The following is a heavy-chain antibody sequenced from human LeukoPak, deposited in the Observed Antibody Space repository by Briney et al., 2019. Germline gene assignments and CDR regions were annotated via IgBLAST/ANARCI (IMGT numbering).Heavy chain of an antibody. V-gene: IGHV3-23*01. Sequence: TGGSLRLSCAASGFTLSSYAMSWVRQAPGKGLEWVSAISGSGGSTYYADSVKGRFTISRDNSKNTLYLQMNSLRAEDTAVYYCATRGGDIVVVPAAPPPSFDYWGQGTLVTVSS. J-gene: IGHJ4*02. D-gene: IGHD2-2*01. CDR2: ISGSGGST. CDR3: ATRGGDIVVVPAAPPPSFDY. CDR1: GFTLSSYA.